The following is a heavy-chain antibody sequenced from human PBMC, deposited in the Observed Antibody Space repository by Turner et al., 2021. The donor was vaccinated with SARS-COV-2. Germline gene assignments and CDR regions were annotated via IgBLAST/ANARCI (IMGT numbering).Heavy chain of an antibody. D-gene: IGHD1-26*01. CDR1: GFTFSNYA. V-gene: IGHV3-30-3*01. CDR2: ISYDGSNK. J-gene: IGHJ6*02. CDR3: ARDRIIWDRGVYYHYGMDV. Sequence: QVQLVESGGGVVQPGRSLRLSWAAPGFTFSNYAMHWVRQAPGKGLEWVAVISYDGSNKYYADSVKGRFTISRDNSKNTLYLQMNSLRAEDTAVYYCARDRIIWDRGVYYHYGMDVWGQGTTVTVSS.